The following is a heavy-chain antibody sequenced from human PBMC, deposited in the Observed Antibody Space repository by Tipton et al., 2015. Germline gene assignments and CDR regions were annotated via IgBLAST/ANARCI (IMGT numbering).Heavy chain of an antibody. V-gene: IGHV3-9*01. CDR3: AKDTSSWHEGRFDY. CDR1: GFTFDDYA. Sequence: SGFTFDDYAMHWVRQAPGKGLEWVASITYNSGRVAYADSVKGRFTISRDNAKYSLFLQMSSLKPEDTALYYCAKDTSSWHEGRFDYWGQGTLVTVSS. J-gene: IGHJ4*02. D-gene: IGHD6-13*01. CDR2: ITYNSGRV.